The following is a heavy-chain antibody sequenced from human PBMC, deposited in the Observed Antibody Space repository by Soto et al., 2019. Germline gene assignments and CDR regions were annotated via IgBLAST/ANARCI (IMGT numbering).Heavy chain of an antibody. CDR2: IYSGGST. CDR1: GFTVSSNY. J-gene: IGHJ3*02. V-gene: IGHV3-66*01. CDR3: ARDLWSGGSCFGRGAFDS. D-gene: IGHD2-15*01. Sequence: GGSLRLSSAASGFTVSSNYMSWVRQAPGKGLEWVSVIYSGGSTYYADSVKGRFTISRDNSKNTLYLQMNSLRAEDTAVYYCARDLWSGGSCFGRGAFDSWGQGTMGTVSS.